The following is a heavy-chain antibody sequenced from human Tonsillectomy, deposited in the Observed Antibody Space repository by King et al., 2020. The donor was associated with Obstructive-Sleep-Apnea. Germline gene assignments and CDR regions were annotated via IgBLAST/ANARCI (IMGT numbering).Heavy chain of an antibody. D-gene: IGHD1-26*01. Sequence: QLVQSGGVLVQPGRSLRLSCAASGFTFDDYAMHWVRQAPGKGLEWVSGSRWNSGSIGYADSVKGRFTISRDNAKHSLYLQMNRLRAEDTALYYCAKDMGVGGWYRLALLDYWGQGTLVTVSS. CDR2: SRWNSGSI. J-gene: IGHJ4*02. CDR1: GFTFDDYA. V-gene: IGHV3-9*01. CDR3: AKDMGVGGWYRLALLDY.